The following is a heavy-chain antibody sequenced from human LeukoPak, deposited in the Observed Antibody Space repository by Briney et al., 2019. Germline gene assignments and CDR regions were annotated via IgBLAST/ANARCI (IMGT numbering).Heavy chain of an antibody. Sequence: GGSLRLSCAASGFTFSVYAMSWVRQAPGKGLEWVSGIRGSGTATYYADSVKGRLTISRDNDKDTLYLLMNSLRADDTAIYFCAKDAHHFDFWSGYQYYFDYWGQGTLVTVSS. CDR2: IRGSGTAT. CDR3: AKDAHHFDFWSGYQYYFDY. J-gene: IGHJ4*02. CDR1: GFTFSVYA. D-gene: IGHD3-3*01. V-gene: IGHV3-23*01.